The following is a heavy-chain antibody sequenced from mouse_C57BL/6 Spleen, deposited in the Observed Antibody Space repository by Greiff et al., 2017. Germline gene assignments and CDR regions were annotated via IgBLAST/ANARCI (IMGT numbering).Heavy chain of an antibody. V-gene: IGHV5-12*01. D-gene: IGHD2-2*01. J-gene: IGHJ3*01. CDR2: ISNGGGST. Sequence: EVKLVESGGGLVQPGGSLKLSCAASGFTFSDYYMYWVRQTPEKRLEWVAYISNGGGSTYYPDTVKGRFTISRDNAKNTLYLQMSRLKSEDTAMYYCARRKGYDGSFAYWGQGTLVTVSA. CDR3: ARRKGYDGSFAY. CDR1: GFTFSDYY.